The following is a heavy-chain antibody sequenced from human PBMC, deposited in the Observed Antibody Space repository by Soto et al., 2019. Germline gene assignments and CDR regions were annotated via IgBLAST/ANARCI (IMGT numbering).Heavy chain of an antibody. CDR1: GGSVSSGSYY. V-gene: IGHV4-61*01. J-gene: IGHJ6*02. D-gene: IGHD1-1*01. CDR3: AREGDWNSYGMDV. CDR2: IYYSGST. Sequence: SGTLSLTCTVSGGSVSSGSYYWSWIRQPPRKGLEWIGYIYYSGSTNYNPSLKSRVTISVDTSKNQFSLKLSSVTAADTAVYYCAREGDWNSYGMDVWGQGTTVTVSS.